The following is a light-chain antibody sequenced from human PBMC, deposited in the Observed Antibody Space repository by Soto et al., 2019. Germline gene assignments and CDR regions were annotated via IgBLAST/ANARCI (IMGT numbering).Light chain of an antibody. Sequence: EVVWTQSPDTLSLSPGERATLSCTASQAVTGNYLAWHQQKPGQAPRLLIYGASNRATGIPDRFSGSGSGTDFTLTISRLEPEDFAVYYCQQCGPSLKYTFGQGTKLEFK. J-gene: IGKJ2*01. CDR1: QAVTGNY. V-gene: IGKV3-20*01. CDR3: QQCGPSLKYT. CDR2: GAS.